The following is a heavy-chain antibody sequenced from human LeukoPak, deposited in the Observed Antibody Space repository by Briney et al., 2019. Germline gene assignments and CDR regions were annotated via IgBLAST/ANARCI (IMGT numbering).Heavy chain of an antibody. CDR3: VRRILMGTTSWFDP. V-gene: IGHV4-59*12. D-gene: IGHD1-7*01. CDR1: GGSITSDY. Sequence: SETLSLTCTLSGGSITSDYWSWIRQSPGKGLEWIGYFSYSGSTHYSPSLTSRVAISVDTSKNQFSLKLSSVTAADTAVYYCVRRILMGTTSWFDPWGQGTRVTVSS. CDR2: FSYSGST. J-gene: IGHJ5*02.